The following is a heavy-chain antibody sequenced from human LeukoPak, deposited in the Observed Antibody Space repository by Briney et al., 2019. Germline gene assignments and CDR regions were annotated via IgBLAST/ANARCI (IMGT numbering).Heavy chain of an antibody. Sequence: GESLKISCKGSGYSFTSYWIGWVRQMPGKGLEWMGIIYPGDSDTRYSPSFQGQVTISADKSISTAYLQWSSLKASDTAMYYCARQGSSDYDYVWGSYRPRPLGPALNWGQGTLVTVSS. V-gene: IGHV5-51*01. CDR1: GYSFTSYW. D-gene: IGHD3-16*02. CDR2: IYPGDSDT. CDR3: ARQGSSDYDYVWGSYRPRPLGPALN. J-gene: IGHJ4*02.